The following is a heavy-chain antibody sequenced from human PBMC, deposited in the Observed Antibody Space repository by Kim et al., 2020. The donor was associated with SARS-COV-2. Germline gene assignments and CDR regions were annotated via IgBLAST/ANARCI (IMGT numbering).Heavy chain of an antibody. D-gene: IGHD3-10*01. V-gene: IGHV4-34*01. CDR1: GGSFSGYY. CDR2: INHSGST. Sequence: SETLSLTCAVYGGSFSGYYWSWIRQPPGKGLEWIGEINHSGSTNYNPSLKSRVTISVDTSKNQFSLKLSSVTAADTAVYYCARGDQDGNTMVRGVYYWGQGTLVTVSS. J-gene: IGHJ4*02. CDR3: ARGDQDGNTMVRGVYY.